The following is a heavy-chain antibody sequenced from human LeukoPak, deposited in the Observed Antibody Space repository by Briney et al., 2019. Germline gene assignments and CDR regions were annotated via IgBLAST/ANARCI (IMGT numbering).Heavy chain of an antibody. CDR2: ISAYNGNT. J-gene: IGHJ4*02. CDR1: GGTFSSYG. Sequence: ASVKVSCKASGGTFSSYGISWVRQAPGQGLEWMGWISAYNGNTNYAQKLQGRVTMTTDTSTSTAYMELRSLRSDDTAVYYCARVYYDILTGYSAVPYFDYWGQGTLVTVSP. CDR3: ARVYYDILTGYSAVPYFDY. V-gene: IGHV1-18*01. D-gene: IGHD3-9*01.